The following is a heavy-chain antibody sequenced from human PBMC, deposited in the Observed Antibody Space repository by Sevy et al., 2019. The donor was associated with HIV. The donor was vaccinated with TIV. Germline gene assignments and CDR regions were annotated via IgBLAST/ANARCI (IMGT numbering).Heavy chain of an antibody. CDR3: ATIKIDRGYSYDTDY. J-gene: IGHJ4*02. Sequence: GGSLRLSCAASGFTFSSYGMHWVRQAPGKGLEWVAVISYHESNKFYADSVKGRFTISRDNSKNMLYLQMDNLRAEDTAVYYCATIKIDRGYSYDTDYWGQGTLVTVSS. CDR2: ISYHESNK. D-gene: IGHD5-18*01. CDR1: GFTFSSYG. V-gene: IGHV3-30*03.